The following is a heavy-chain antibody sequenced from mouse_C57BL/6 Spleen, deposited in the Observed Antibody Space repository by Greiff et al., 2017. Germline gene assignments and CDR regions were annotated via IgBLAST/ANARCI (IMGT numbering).Heavy chain of an antibody. V-gene: IGHV1-15*01. CDR1: GYTFTDYE. Sequence: VQLQQSGAELVRPGASVTLSCKASGYTFTDYEMHWVKQTPVRGLEWIGAIDPETGGTAYNQKFKGKATLTADKSSSTAYMELRSLTSEDSAVYYCARCTSVPPSWFAYWGQGTLVTVSA. D-gene: IGHD5-1*01. J-gene: IGHJ3*01. CDR2: IDPETGGT. CDR3: ARCTSVPPSWFAY.